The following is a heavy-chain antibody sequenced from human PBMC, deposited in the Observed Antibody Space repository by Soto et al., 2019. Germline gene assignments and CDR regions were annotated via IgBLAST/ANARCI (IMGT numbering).Heavy chain of an antibody. CDR2: ITSSGSTI. V-gene: IGHV3-11*01. CDR1: GFTFSDYY. D-gene: IGHD5-18*01. J-gene: IGHJ4*02. Sequence: GGSLRLSCAASGFTFSDYYMSWIRQAPGKGLEWVSYITSSGSTIYYADSVKGRFTISRDNAKNSLYLQMNSLRAEDTAVYYCESEKKAMVTVDYWGQGTLVTVSS. CDR3: ESEKKAMVTVDY.